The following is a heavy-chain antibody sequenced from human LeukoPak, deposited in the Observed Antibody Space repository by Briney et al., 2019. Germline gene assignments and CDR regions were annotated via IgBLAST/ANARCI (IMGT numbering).Heavy chain of an antibody. V-gene: IGHV3-23*01. Sequence: PGGSLRLSCAASGFTFSSYAMSWVRQAPGKGLEWVSAISGSGASTYYADSVKGRFTISRDNSKNTLYLQMNSLRAEDTAVYYCAKGYYYDSSGYYRPYYYGMDVWGQGTTVTVSS. CDR1: GFTFSSYA. D-gene: IGHD3-22*01. CDR3: AKGYYYDSSGYYRPYYYGMDV. CDR2: ISGSGAST. J-gene: IGHJ6*02.